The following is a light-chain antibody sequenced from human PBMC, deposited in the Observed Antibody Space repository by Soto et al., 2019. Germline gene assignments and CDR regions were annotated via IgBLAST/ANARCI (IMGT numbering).Light chain of an antibody. V-gene: IGKV3-20*01. CDR3: QQYGSSPTT. CDR2: GAS. J-gene: IGKJ1*01. Sequence: EIVSSQSPGTVSLSPGERATLSCRTSQTVITNQLAWYQQKPGQAPRLLIYGASGRATGIPDRFSGSGSGTDFTLTISRLEPEDFAVYYCQQYGSSPTTFGHGTKVDIK. CDR1: QTVITNQ.